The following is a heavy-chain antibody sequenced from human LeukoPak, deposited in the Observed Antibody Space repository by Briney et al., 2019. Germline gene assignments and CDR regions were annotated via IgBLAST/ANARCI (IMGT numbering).Heavy chain of an antibody. V-gene: IGHV3-53*01. CDR1: GFNVSSNY. CDR2: IYSGGST. CDR3: ASRPEYYYGSGSYPDY. D-gene: IGHD3-10*01. J-gene: IGHJ4*02. Sequence: GGSLRLSCAASGFNVSSNYMSWVRQAPGKGLEWVSVIYSGGSTYYADSVKGRFTISRDTSKNTLYLQMNSLRAEDTAVYYCASRPEYYYGSGSYPDYWGQGTLVTVSS.